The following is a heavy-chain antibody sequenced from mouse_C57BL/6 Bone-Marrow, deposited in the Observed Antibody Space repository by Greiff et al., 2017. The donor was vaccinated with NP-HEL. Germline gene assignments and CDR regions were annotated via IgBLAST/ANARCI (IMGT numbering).Heavy chain of an antibody. CDR3: ARETLYYFDY. CDR1: GFTFSSYA. Sequence: EVMLVESGGGLVKPGGSLKLSCAASGFTFSSYAMSWVRQTPETRLEWVATISDGGSYTYYPDTVKGRFTISRDNAKNNLYLQMSHLKSEDTAMYYCARETLYYFDYWGQGTTLTVSS. CDR2: ISDGGSYT. V-gene: IGHV5-4*01. J-gene: IGHJ2*01.